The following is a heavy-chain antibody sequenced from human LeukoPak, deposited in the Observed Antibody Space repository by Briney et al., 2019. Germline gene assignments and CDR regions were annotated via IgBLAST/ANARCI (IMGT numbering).Heavy chain of an antibody. V-gene: IGHV3-72*01. CDR1: GLILSDHY. CDR2: TRNKTKSYST. CDR3: VRVCDSDCQGAHAFDI. D-gene: IGHD2-21*02. J-gene: IGHJ3*02. Sequence: GGSLRLSCAVSGLILSDHYIDWVRQAAGKGLEWVGRTRNKTKSYSTAYAASVEGRFTISRDDLENSVYLEMNSLKSEDTAVYYCVRVCDSDCQGAHAFDIWGQGTKVTVSS.